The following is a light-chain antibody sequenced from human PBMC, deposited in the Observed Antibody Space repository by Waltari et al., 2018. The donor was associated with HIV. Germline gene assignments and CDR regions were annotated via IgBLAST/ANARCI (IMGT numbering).Light chain of an antibody. CDR2: AAS. V-gene: IGKV1-39*01. CDR1: QSISSY. CDR3: QQSYSTPLT. Sequence: TGPASQSISSYLNWYQQKPGKAPKLLIYAASSLQSGVPSRFSGSGSGTDFTLTISSLQPEDFATYYCQQSYSTPLTFGGGTKVEIK. J-gene: IGKJ4*01.